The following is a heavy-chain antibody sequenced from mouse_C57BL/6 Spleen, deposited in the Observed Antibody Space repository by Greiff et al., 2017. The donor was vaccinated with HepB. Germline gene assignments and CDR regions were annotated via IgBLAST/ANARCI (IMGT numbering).Heavy chain of an antibody. V-gene: IGHV5-17*01. J-gene: IGHJ1*03. CDR3: ARNYGSSPNWYFDV. D-gene: IGHD1-1*01. CDR2: ISSGSSTI. Sequence: VQLQQSGGGLVKPGGSLKLSCAASGFTFSDYGMHWVRQAPEKGLEWVAYISSGSSTIYYADTVKGRFTISRDNAKNTLFLQMTSLRSEDTAMYYCARNYGSSPNWYFDVWGTGTTVTVSS. CDR1: GFTFSDYG.